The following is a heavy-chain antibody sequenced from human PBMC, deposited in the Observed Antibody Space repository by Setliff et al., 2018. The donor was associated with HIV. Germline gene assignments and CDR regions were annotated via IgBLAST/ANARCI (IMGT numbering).Heavy chain of an antibody. CDR2: GHHSGHT. CDR1: GVSITSHY. D-gene: IGHD2-15*01. Sequence: PSETLSLTCTVSGVSITSHYWNWIRQSPGKGLEWIGFGHHSGHTRQNPSLASRVTISVDTSKNQSSLKLTSVTASDTAIYYCARNDCGGGSCYGVDAFDIWGRGTMVTVSS. CDR3: ARNDCGGGSCYGVDAFDI. V-gene: IGHV4-4*09. J-gene: IGHJ3*02.